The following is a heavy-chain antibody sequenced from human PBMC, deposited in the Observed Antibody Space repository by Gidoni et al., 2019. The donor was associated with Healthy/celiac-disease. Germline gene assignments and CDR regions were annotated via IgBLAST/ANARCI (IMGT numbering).Heavy chain of an antibody. D-gene: IGHD3-10*01. CDR2: IYTSGST. V-gene: IGHV4-61*02. J-gene: IGHJ5*02. CDR1: GGSISSGSYY. CDR3: AREGLGSYTPHKFDP. Sequence: QVHLQESGPGLVKPSQTLSLTCTVSGGSISSGSYYWSWIRQPAGKGPEWIGRIYTSGSTNYNPSLKSRVTISVDTSKNQFSLKLSSVTAADTAVYYCAREGLGSYTPHKFDPWGQGTLVTVSS.